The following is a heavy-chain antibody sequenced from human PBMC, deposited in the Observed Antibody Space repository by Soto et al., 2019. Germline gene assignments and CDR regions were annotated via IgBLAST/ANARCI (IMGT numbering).Heavy chain of an antibody. CDR1: GGSISSYY. CDR2: IYYSEST. V-gene: IGHV4-59*01. Sequence: QVQLQESGPGLVKPSETLSLTCTVSGGSISSYYWSWIRQPPGKGLEWIGYIYYSESTNYNPSLKSRVTISVDTSKNQFSLKLSSVTAADTAVYYCARGLLTKYYYYYYGMDVWGQGTTVTVSS. CDR3: ARGLLTKYYYYYYGMDV. J-gene: IGHJ6*02. D-gene: IGHD3-9*01.